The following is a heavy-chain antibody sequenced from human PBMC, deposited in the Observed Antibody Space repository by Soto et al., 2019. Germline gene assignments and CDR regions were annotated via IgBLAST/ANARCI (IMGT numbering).Heavy chain of an antibody. CDR2: IIPIFGTA. CDR3: ARDELAYCGGDGSAIGY. J-gene: IGHJ4*02. Sequence: QVQLVQSGAEVKKPGSSVKVSCKASGGTFSSYAISWVRQAPGQGLEWMGGIIPIFGTANYAQKFQGRVTMTADESTSTAYMELSSLRSEDTAVYYCARDELAYCGGDGSAIGYWGQGTLVTVSS. V-gene: IGHV1-69*12. CDR1: GGTFSSYA. D-gene: IGHD2-21*02.